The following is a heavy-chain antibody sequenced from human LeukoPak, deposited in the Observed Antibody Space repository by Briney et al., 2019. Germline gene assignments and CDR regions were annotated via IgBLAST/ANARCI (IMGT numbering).Heavy chain of an antibody. CDR1: GFTFYNYT. CDR2: VCMSAVST. D-gene: IGHD6-13*01. CDR3: AKKKPSYASSSYRGPFDS. V-gene: IGHV3-23*01. J-gene: IGHJ4*02. Sequence: PGGSLSLSCAASGFTFYNYTMGWVPPAPGLGLVGVSIVCMSAVSTYYANTVNARFPNSRDNTKNTTFPQTTRLRAEDTTLDYCAKKKPSYASSSYRGPFDSWGQGTLLTVSS.